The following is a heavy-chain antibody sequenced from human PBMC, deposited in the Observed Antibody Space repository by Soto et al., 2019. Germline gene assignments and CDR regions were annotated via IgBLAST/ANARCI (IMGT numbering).Heavy chain of an antibody. CDR1: GGSISSSNW. Sequence: QVQLQESGPGLVKPSGTLSLTCAVSGGSISSSNWWSWVRQPPGKGLEWVGEISHSGSTNYNPSLKRRVTILVDKPKNQVSRQVSPATASDTAVYCCARTPWDGYTVNYLDYWAQGALVTVSS. CDR2: ISHSGST. D-gene: IGHD1-1*01. J-gene: IGHJ4*02. CDR3: ARTPWDGYTVNYLDY. V-gene: IGHV4-4*01.